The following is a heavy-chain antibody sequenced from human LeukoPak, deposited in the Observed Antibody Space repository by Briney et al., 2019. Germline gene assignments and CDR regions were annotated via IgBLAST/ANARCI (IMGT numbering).Heavy chain of an antibody. Sequence: GGSLRLSCAASGFTFSSYSMNWVRQAPGKGLEWVSSISSSSNYIYYADSVKGRFTISRDNARNSLYLQMNSLRAEDTAVYYCARGHSSSWSPIDNWFDPWGQGTLVTVSS. CDR1: GFTFSSYS. CDR3: ARGHSSSWSPIDNWFDP. V-gene: IGHV3-21*01. J-gene: IGHJ5*02. CDR2: ISSSSNYI. D-gene: IGHD6-13*01.